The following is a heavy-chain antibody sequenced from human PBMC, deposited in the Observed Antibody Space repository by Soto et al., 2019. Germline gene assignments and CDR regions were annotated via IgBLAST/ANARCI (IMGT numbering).Heavy chain of an antibody. J-gene: IGHJ5*02. D-gene: IGHD3-22*01. CDR3: ARPYYYDSSGYYLWFDP. CDR1: GYTFTSYA. CDR2: INAGNGNT. V-gene: IGHV1-3*01. Sequence: ASVKVSCKASGYTFTSYAMHWVRQAPGQRLEWTGWINAGNGNTKYSQKFQGRVTITRDTSASTAYMELSSLRSEDTAVYYCARPYYYDSSGYYLWFDPWGQGTLVTAPQ.